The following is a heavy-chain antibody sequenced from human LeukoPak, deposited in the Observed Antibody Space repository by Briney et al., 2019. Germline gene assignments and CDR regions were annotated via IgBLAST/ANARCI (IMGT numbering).Heavy chain of an antibody. CDR2: INHSGST. CDR1: AGSFSDYY. Sequence: PSETLSLTCGVYAGSFSDYYWRWIRQPPGKGLDWVGEINHSGSTNYNPSLKSRVTISVDTSKNQFSLKLSSVTAADTAVYYCARGGYDFWSGYYTIKASDSLDYWGQGTLVTVSS. V-gene: IGHV4-34*01. D-gene: IGHD3-3*01. J-gene: IGHJ4*02. CDR3: ARGGYDFWSGYYTIKASDSLDY.